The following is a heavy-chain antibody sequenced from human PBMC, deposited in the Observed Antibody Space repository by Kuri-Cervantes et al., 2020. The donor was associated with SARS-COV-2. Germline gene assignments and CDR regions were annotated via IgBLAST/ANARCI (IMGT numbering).Heavy chain of an antibody. Sequence: SETLSLTCTVSGGSISSYYWSWIRQPPGKGLEWIGYIYYSGSTNYNPSLKSRVTISVDTSKNQFSLKLSSVTAADTAVYYCARASGWYSIDYWGQGTLGTVSS. V-gene: IGHV4-59*01. CDR3: ARASGWYSIDY. CDR2: IYYSGST. J-gene: IGHJ4*02. D-gene: IGHD6-19*01. CDR1: GGSISSYY.